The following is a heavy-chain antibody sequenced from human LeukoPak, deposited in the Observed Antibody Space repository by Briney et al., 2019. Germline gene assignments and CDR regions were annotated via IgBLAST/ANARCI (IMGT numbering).Heavy chain of an antibody. CDR1: GFTFSSSA. CDR2: ISGSGSGGST. D-gene: IGHD2-15*01. CDR3: TREQDREAAATVIGDS. V-gene: IGHV3-23*01. J-gene: IGHJ4*02. Sequence: GGSPRLSCAASGFTFSSSAMSWVRQAPGKGLEWVSSISGSGSGGSTYYADSVKGRFTISRDNSKNTLYLQMNSLRAEDTAVYYCTREQDREAAATVIGDSWGQGTLVTVSS.